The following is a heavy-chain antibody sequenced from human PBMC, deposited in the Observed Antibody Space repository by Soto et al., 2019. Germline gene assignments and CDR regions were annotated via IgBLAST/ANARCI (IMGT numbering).Heavy chain of an antibody. CDR3: ASGDHLDY. CDR2: IKQGGNEM. Sequence: GGSLRLSCEASRYTFSFDWMTWVRQAPGKGPEWVANIKQGGNEMYYMGSVKGRFTISRDSVKNSVFLQMNSLRAEDTAVYYCASGDHLDYWGQGTLVTVSS. CDR1: RYTFSFDW. V-gene: IGHV3-7*03. J-gene: IGHJ4*02.